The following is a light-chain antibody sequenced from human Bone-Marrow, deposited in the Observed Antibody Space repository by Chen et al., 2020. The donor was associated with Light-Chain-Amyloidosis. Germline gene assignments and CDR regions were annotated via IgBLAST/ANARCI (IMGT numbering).Light chain of an antibody. CDR2: RNN. J-gene: IGLJ2*01. CDR1: SSNIGSNY. V-gene: IGLV1-47*01. Sequence: QSVLTQPLSASGTPGQRVTISCSGSSSNIGSNYVYWYQQLPGTAPKLLIYRNNQRPSGVPDRFSCSKSGTSASLALSGLRSEDEADYYCAAWDDSLSVVFGGGTKLTVL. CDR3: AAWDDSLSVV.